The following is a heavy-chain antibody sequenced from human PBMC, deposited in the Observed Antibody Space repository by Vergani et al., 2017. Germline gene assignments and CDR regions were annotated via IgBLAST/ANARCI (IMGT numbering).Heavy chain of an antibody. CDR3: TTDLTYYDMLTGTN. D-gene: IGHD3-9*01. CDR1: GFTFSKAW. V-gene: IGHV3-15*01. J-gene: IGHJ4*02. Sequence: EVQLVESGGGLVKPGGSLRLSCAASGFTFSKAWMGWVRQAPGKGLEWVGRIKSKTDGGTTNYAAPVKGTFTISRDDSKNTLYLQMNSLKTEDTAVYYCTTDLTYYDMLTGTNWGQGTLVTVSS. CDR2: IKSKTDGGTT.